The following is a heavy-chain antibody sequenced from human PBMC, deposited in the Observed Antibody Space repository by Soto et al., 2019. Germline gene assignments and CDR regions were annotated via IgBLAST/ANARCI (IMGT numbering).Heavy chain of an antibody. CDR1: GFTFYDYS. V-gene: IGHV3-9*01. CDR3: AKDTLMLASGAFDI. D-gene: IGHD2-8*01. J-gene: IGHJ3*02. Sequence: GGSLRLSCAASGFTFYDYSMHWVRQAPGKGLDWVSGISWNSGSIGYADSVKGRFTISRDNAKNSLYLQMNSLRAEDTALYYCAKDTLMLASGAFDIWGQGTMVTVS. CDR2: ISWNSGSI.